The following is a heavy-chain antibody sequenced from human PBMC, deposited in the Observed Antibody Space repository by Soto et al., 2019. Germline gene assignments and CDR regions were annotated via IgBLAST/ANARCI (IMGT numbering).Heavy chain of an antibody. CDR1: GGSVSSGSYY. Sequence: SETLSLTCTVSGGSVSSGSYYWSWIRQPPGKGLEWIGYIYYSGSTNYNPSLKSRVTISVDTSKNQFSLKLSSVTAADTAVYYCARSYSSSWSGGYFDYWGQGTLVTVSS. D-gene: IGHD6-13*01. CDR2: IYYSGST. J-gene: IGHJ4*02. CDR3: ARSYSSSWSGGYFDY. V-gene: IGHV4-61*01.